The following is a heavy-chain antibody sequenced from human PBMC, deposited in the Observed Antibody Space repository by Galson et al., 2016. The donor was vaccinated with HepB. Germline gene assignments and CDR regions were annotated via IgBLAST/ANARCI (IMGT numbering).Heavy chain of an antibody. Sequence: SLRLSCAASGFTFSSYAMSWVRQAPGKGLEWVSAISGGVGSTYYPDSVKGLFTITRDKSKNPLYLHMNSLRAEDTAVYYCAKVPFYYDSSAYYNHWGQGTLVTVSS. J-gene: IGHJ5*02. CDR1: GFTFSSYA. CDR2: ISGGVGST. CDR3: AKVPFYYDSSAYYNH. V-gene: IGHV3-23*01. D-gene: IGHD3-22*01.